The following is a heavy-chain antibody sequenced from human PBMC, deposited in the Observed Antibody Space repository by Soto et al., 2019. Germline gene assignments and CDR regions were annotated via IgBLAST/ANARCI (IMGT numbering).Heavy chain of an antibody. D-gene: IGHD6-6*01. CDR2: IYYSGST. J-gene: IGHJ4*02. CDR3: ARLLYGSSPSVDY. V-gene: IGHV4-39*01. Sequence: KPSETLSLTCTVSGGSIKTSRYFWGWIRQPPGKGLEWIGNIYYSGSTYYSPSLKSRVTISVDTSRNQFSLKLGSVIATDTAVYYCARLLYGSSPSVDYWGRGNMVTVSS. CDR1: GGSIKTSRYF.